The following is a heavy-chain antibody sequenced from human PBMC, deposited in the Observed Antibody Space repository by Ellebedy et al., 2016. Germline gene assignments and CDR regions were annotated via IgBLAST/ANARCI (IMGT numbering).Heavy chain of an antibody. V-gene: IGHV1-2*02. D-gene: IGHD1-26*01. Sequence: ASVKVSXXASGYTFTGFYMHWVRQAPGQGLEWIGWINPNTGDTNSAQRFQDRVTMTMDTSISTAYMELSRLRSDDTAVYYCARNGVGGAAIMAFDIWGRGTRVTVSS. J-gene: IGHJ3*02. CDR1: GYTFTGFY. CDR3: ARNGVGGAAIMAFDI. CDR2: INPNTGDT.